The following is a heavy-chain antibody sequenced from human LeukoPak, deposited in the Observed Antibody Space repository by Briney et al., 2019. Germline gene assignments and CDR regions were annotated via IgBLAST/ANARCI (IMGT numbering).Heavy chain of an antibody. Sequence: SETLSLTCTVSGGSIDNYYWSWIRQSSGKRLEWIGSFYYTGSPNYNPSLKSRVTILIDKSKKQFSLKLRSVTAADTAVYYCANQEMATIGPFDYWGQGTLVTVSS. J-gene: IGHJ4*02. CDR2: FYYTGSP. D-gene: IGHD5-24*01. CDR3: ANQEMATIGPFDY. CDR1: GGSIDNYY. V-gene: IGHV4-59*01.